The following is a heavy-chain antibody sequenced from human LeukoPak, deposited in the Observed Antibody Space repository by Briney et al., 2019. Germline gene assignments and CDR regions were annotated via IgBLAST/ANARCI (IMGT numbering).Heavy chain of an antibody. CDR2: IRYDGSIK. D-gene: IGHD3-10*01. V-gene: IGHV3-30*02. CDR1: GFTFRNYG. Sequence: GGSLRLSCGASGFTFRNYGMQWVRLAPGKGLEWVAFIRYDGSIKYYVDSVKGRFTVSRDNSKNTLYLQVNSLRAEDTAVYYCAKDVNVGGDYFDYWGQGTQVTVSS. CDR3: AKDVNVGGDYFDY. J-gene: IGHJ4*02.